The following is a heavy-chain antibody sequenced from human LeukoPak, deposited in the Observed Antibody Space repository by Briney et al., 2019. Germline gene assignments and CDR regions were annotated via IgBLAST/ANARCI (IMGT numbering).Heavy chain of an antibody. Sequence: SETLSLTCAVSGYSISSGYYWGWIRQPPGKGPEWIGSIYHSGSTYYNPSLKSRVTISVDTSKNQFSLKLSSVTAADTAVYYCARQLRYFDWPKPLDVWGKGTTVTVSS. V-gene: IGHV4-38-2*01. D-gene: IGHD3-9*01. J-gene: IGHJ6*04. CDR2: IYHSGST. CDR3: ARQLRYFDWPKPLDV. CDR1: GYSISSGYY.